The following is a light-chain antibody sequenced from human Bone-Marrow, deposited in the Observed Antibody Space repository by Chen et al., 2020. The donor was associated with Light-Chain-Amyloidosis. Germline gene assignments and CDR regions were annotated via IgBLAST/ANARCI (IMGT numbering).Light chain of an antibody. CDR1: QSVSSY. J-gene: IGKJ4*01. Sequence: EIVLTQSPATLSLSPGERATLSCRASQSVSSYLAWYQQKPGQAPRLLIYDASNRATGIPARFSGSGSGTDFTLTINSLEPEDFAVYYCQQRSNWRSLTFGGGIKVEIK. CDR3: QQRSNWRSLT. CDR2: DAS. V-gene: IGKV3-11*01.